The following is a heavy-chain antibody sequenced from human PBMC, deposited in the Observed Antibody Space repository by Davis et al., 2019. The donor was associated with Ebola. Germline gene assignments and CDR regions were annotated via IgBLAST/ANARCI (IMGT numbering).Heavy chain of an antibody. D-gene: IGHD4-11*01. CDR2: IFYRGKN. CDR1: GGSVSSSAHY. V-gene: IGHV4-30-4*01. J-gene: IGHJ5*02. CDR3: ARSKSGWVDYSNSKNYNWFDP. Sequence: PSETLSLTCSVSGGSVSSSAHYWSWIRQPPGKGLEWIGDIFYRGKNYYNASLRSRVAISINTSNNQFSLNRRYVTAADTAVYYCARSKSGWVDYSNSKNYNWFDPWGQGKLVTVSS.